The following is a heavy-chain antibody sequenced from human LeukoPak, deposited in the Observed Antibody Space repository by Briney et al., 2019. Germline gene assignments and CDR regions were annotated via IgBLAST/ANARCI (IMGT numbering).Heavy chain of an antibody. CDR2: ISSSSSYI. D-gene: IGHD3-22*01. CDR3: ARTTSGYDSSGYYSGY. J-gene: IGHJ4*02. V-gene: IGHV3-21*01. CDR1: GFTFSSYS. Sequence: PGGSLRLSCAASGFTFSSYSMNWVRQAPGKGLEWVSSISSSSSYIYYADSVKGRFTISRDNAKNSLYLQMNSLRAEDTAVYYCARTTSGYDSSGYYSGYWGQGTLVTVSS.